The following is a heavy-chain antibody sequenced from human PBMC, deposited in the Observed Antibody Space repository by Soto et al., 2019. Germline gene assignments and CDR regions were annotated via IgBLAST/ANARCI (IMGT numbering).Heavy chain of an antibody. J-gene: IGHJ4*02. Sequence: EVQLVESGGGLVKPGGSLRLSCAASGFTFSNAWMSWVRQAPGKGLEWVGRIKSKTDGGTTDYAAPVKGRFTISRDDSKNTLYLQMNSLKTEDTAVYYCTTAGPYSSSWYRVDYWGQGTLVTVSS. D-gene: IGHD6-13*01. V-gene: IGHV3-15*01. CDR1: GFTFSNAW. CDR3: TTAGPYSSSWYRVDY. CDR2: IKSKTDGGTT.